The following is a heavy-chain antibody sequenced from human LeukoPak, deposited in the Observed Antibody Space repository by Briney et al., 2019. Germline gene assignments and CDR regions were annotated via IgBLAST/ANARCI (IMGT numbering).Heavy chain of an antibody. J-gene: IGHJ4*02. D-gene: IGHD3-9*01. Sequence: SETLSLTCTVSGGSIIGSYWSWIRQPPGKGQEWIACIYYSGSTKYNPSLKSRSTISLDMSRNQISLKLSSVTAVDTAMYYCARSPLSTGYYSWGQGTLVTVSS. CDR2: IYYSGST. CDR1: GGSIIGSY. CDR3: ARSPLSTGYYS. V-gene: IGHV4-59*01.